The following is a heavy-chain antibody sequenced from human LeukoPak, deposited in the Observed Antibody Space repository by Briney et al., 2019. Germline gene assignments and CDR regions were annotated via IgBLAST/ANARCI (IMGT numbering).Heavy chain of an antibody. Sequence: GGSLRLSCAASGFTFNMYWMTWVRQAPGKGLESVAYINRDGSDKYYVDSVKGRFTVSRDNAKNSLYLQMNSLRAEDAAVYYCARDAGYGGNSDYWGQGTLVTVSS. CDR2: INRDGSDK. J-gene: IGHJ4*02. CDR3: ARDAGYGGNSDY. CDR1: GFTFNMYW. V-gene: IGHV3-7*01. D-gene: IGHD4-23*01.